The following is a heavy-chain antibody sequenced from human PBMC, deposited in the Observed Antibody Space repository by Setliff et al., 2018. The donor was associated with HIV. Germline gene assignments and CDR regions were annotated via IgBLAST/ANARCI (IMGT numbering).Heavy chain of an antibody. V-gene: IGHV4-61*09. CDR3: ARHSCGTTACYGPDM. J-gene: IGHJ3*02. CDR1: GGSISSGSHF. CDR2: ISTSGTT. Sequence: SETLSLTCTVSGGSISSGSHFWGWIRQPAGKGLEWIGHISTSGTTNYNPSLKSRLTISVDTSKNQVSLRLSSVTPADTAVYYCARHSCGTTACYGPDMWGPGTMVTVSS. D-gene: IGHD2-15*01.